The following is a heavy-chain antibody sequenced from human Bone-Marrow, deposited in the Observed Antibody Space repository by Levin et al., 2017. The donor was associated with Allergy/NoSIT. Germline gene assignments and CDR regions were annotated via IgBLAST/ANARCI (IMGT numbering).Heavy chain of an antibody. CDR2: IFYIGST. CDR1: GGSISSSSYY. CDR3: ARVLDCTGGTCYYYFDY. D-gene: IGHD2-15*01. Sequence: SQTLSLPCTVSGGSISSSSYYWGWIRQPPGKGLEWIGSIFYIGSTYYNSSLKSRVTISVDTSKNHFSLKLSSVTAADTAVYYCARVLDCTGGTCYYYFDYWGQGTLVTVSS. J-gene: IGHJ4*02. V-gene: IGHV4-39*07.